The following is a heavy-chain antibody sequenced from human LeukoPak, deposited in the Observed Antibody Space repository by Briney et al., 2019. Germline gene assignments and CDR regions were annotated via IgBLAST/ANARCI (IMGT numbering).Heavy chain of an antibody. CDR3: AREDYYGSGTIPALDI. CDR1: GGSISSGSYY. V-gene: IGHV4-30-4*08. CDR2: IYYSGST. J-gene: IGHJ3*02. Sequence: PSQTLSLTCTVSGGSISSGSYYWGWIRQPAGKGLEWIGYIYYSGSTYYNPSLKSRVTISVDTSKNQFSLKLSSVTAADTAVYYCAREDYYGSGTIPALDIWGQGTMVTVSS. D-gene: IGHD3-10*01.